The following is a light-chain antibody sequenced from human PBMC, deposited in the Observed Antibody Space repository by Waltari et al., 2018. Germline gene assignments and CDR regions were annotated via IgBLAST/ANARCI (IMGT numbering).Light chain of an antibody. CDR3: QKYVNLPAT. CDR2: DAS. Sequence: EIVLTQSPGTLSLSPGERATLSCRASQSVGKYLAWYQQQPGQAPRLLRYDASPRATGIPDRFSGSGSGTDFSLTISRLEPEDFAVYYCQKYVNLPATFGQGTKVEIK. V-gene: IGKV3-20*01. CDR1: QSVGKY. J-gene: IGKJ1*01.